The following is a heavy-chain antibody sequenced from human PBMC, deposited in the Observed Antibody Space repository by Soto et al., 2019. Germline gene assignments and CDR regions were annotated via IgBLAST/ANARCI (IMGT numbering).Heavy chain of an antibody. D-gene: IGHD6-19*01. V-gene: IGHV4-34*01. J-gene: IGHJ6*02. Sequence: SETLSLTCAVVGDSLRGQSWNWIRQSPGRGLEWIGELDQSGGTNYNPSLKSRAIISDDTSKNQFSLTLTSVTAADTAVYYCAREDSNGWSGESLDVWGQGTTVTVSS. CDR2: LDQSGGT. CDR1: GDSLRGQS. CDR3: AREDSNGWSGESLDV.